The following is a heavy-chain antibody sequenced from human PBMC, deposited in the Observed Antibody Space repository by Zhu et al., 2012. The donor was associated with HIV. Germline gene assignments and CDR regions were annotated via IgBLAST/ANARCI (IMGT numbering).Heavy chain of an antibody. CDR3: ARRSGDY. V-gene: IGHV4-4*09. J-gene: IGHJ4*02. Sequence: QVQLQESGPGLVKPSETLSLTCTVSGGSISSYYWSWIRQPPRGRGLEWIGYIHTSGSTNYNPSLKSRVTISVDTSKNQFSLKLSSVTAADTAVYYCARRSGDYWGQGNPGHRLL. CDR2: IHTSGST. CDR1: GGSISSYY. D-gene: IGHD6-25*01.